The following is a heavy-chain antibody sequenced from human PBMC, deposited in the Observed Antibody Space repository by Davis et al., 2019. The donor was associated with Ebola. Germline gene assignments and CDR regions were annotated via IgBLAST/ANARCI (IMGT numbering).Heavy chain of an antibody. CDR1: GFTFRSYA. Sequence: GESLKIACAASGFTFRSYAMSWVRQAPGKGLGWVSAISDSGTKTYYADSVKGRFTISRDNSRNTVYLQINSLRADDTAVYYCVKEKDSSGYFDYWGQGALVTVSS. CDR2: ISDSGTKT. CDR3: VKEKDSSGYFDY. V-gene: IGHV3-23*01. D-gene: IGHD6-19*01. J-gene: IGHJ4*02.